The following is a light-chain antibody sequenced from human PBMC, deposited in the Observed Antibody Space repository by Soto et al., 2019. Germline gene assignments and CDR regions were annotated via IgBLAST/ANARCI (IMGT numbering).Light chain of an antibody. V-gene: IGKV3-20*01. CDR2: GAS. Sequence: ESVLTQSPCTLSLSPGERATLSCRASQSVSSSYLAWYQQKPGQAPRLLIYGASSRATGIPDRFSGSGSGTDFTLTISRLEPEDLAVYYCQQYGSSPGTFGQGTKVDIK. CDR3: QQYGSSPGT. CDR1: QSVSSSY. J-gene: IGKJ1*01.